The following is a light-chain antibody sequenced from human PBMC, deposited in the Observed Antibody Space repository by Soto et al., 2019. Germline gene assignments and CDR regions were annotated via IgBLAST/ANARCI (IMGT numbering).Light chain of an antibody. V-gene: IGKV1-39*01. Sequence: DIQMTQSPPSLSASVGDRVTITCRASERIGTYLNWYQHRPGRAPKLLICAASTLQSGVPSRFSGSGSGTDFTLTISSLQPEDFATYYCQQSYSTLPYTFGQGTKLEVK. CDR1: ERIGTY. CDR2: AAS. J-gene: IGKJ2*01. CDR3: QQSYSTLPYT.